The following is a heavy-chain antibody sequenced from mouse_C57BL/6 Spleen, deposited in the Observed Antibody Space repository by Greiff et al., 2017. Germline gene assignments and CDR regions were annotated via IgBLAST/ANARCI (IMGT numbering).Heavy chain of an antibody. J-gene: IGHJ1*03. Sequence: SGGDLVKPGGSLKLSCAASGFTFSSYGMSWVRQTPDKRLEWVATISSGGSYTYYPDSVKGRFTISRDNAKNTLYLQMSSLKSEDTALYYCARHYYHGSSHWYFDVWGTGTTVTVSS. CDR1: GFTFSSYG. CDR3: ARHYYHGSSHWYFDV. D-gene: IGHD1-1*01. V-gene: IGHV5-6*01. CDR2: ISSGGSYT.